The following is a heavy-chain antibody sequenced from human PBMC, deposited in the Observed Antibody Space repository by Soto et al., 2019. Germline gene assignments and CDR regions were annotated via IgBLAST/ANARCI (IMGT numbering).Heavy chain of an antibody. CDR1: GGSISSYY. CDR3: ARGRGYIDQNWFDP. D-gene: IGHD5-18*01. V-gene: IGHV4-59*08. J-gene: IGHJ5*02. Sequence: SETLSLTCTVSGGSISSYYWSWIRQPPGKGLEWIGYIYYSGSTNYNPSLKSRVTISVDTSKNQFSLKLSSVTAADTAVYYCARGRGYIDQNWFDPWGQGTLVTVSS. CDR2: IYYSGST.